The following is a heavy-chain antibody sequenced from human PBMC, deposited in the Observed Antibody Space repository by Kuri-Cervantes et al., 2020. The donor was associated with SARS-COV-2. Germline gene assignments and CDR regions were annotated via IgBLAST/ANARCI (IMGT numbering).Heavy chain of an antibody. D-gene: IGHD2-21*01. CDR1: GGSISSSSYY. CDR3: ARHSRGGDGGGDCYLEYNWFDP. CDR2: IYYSGST. V-gene: IGHV4-39*01. J-gene: IGHJ5*02. Sequence: SETLSLTCTVSGGSISSSSYYWGWIRQPPGKGLEWIGSIYYSGSTYYNPSLKSRVTISVDTSKNQFSLKLSSVTAADTAVYYCARHSRGGDGGGDCYLEYNWFDPWGQGTLVTVSS.